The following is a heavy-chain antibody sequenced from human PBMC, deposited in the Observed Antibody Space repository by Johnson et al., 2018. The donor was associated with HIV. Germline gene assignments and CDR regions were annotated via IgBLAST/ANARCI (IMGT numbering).Heavy chain of an antibody. CDR1: GFTFSTYG. J-gene: IGHJ3*02. CDR2: MWYDGSNK. CDR3: ARDRAWGDNVVVAAYGAFDI. Sequence: QVQLVESGGGVVQPGRSLRLSCAASGFTFSTYGMHWVRQAPGKGLEWVAVMWYDGSNKYYADSVKGRFTISRDNSKNTLYLQMNSLRAEDTAVYYCARDRAWGDNVVVAAYGAFDIWGQGTMVTVSS. D-gene: IGHD2-15*01. V-gene: IGHV3-33*01.